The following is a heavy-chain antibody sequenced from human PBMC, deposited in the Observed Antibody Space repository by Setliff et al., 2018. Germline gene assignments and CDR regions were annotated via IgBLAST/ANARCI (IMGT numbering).Heavy chain of an antibody. D-gene: IGHD6-13*01. CDR2: IESDGSNP. J-gene: IGHJ4*02. Sequence: GGSLRLSCAASGFTFSRYWMHWVRQAPGKGLLWVSLIESDGSNPGYADSLRGRFTISRDNAKNMLYLQMNRLRAEDTAVYYCARGIAAAGSLDYWGPGTQVTVSS. V-gene: IGHV3-74*01. CDR3: ARGIAAAGSLDY. CDR1: GFTFSRYW.